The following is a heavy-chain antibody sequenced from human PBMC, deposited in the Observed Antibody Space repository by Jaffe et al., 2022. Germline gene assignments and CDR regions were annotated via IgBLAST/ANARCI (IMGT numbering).Heavy chain of an antibody. CDR3: AKRVGGAPTSYWYFDL. J-gene: IGHJ2*01. V-gene: IGHV3-23*01. Sequence: EVQLLESGGGLVQPGGSLRLSCAASGFTFSSYAMSWVRQAPGKGLEWVSAISGSGGSTYYADSVKGRFTISRDNSKNTLYLQMNSLRAEDTAVYYCAKRVGGAPTSYWYFDLWGRGTLVTVSS. D-gene: IGHD2-15*01. CDR1: GFTFSSYA. CDR2: ISGSGGST.